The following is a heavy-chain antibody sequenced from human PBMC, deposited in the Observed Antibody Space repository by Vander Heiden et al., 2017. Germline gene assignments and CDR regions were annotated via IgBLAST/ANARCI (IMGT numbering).Heavy chain of an antibody. Sequence: QVQLQASGPGLVKSSETLSLTCNVTGGSINNYYFSWIRRAAGKGLEWIGRVYSNGVTNYNPSLRTRVTMSADLSKNQVSLSLTSVTAADTAVYFCARGSYLDDWGQGTLVTVSS. CDR3: ARGSYLDD. CDR1: GGSINNYY. V-gene: IGHV4-4*07. D-gene: IGHD3-10*01. CDR2: VYSNGVT. J-gene: IGHJ4*02.